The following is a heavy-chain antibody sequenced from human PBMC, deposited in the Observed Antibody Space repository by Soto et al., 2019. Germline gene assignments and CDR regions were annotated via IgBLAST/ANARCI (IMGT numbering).Heavy chain of an antibody. CDR2: ISYDGGNK. V-gene: IGHV3-30-3*01. Sequence: QVQLVESGGGVVQPGTSLRLSCAASGFTFSSHAMHWVRQAPGKGLEWVALISYDGGNKDYTDSVKGRFTISRDDSKNTLYLHMNSLRSEDTAVYYCARACHYYGSGSYLDFDYWGQGTLVTVSS. CDR1: GFTFSSHA. CDR3: ARACHYYGSGSYLDFDY. J-gene: IGHJ4*02. D-gene: IGHD3-10*01.